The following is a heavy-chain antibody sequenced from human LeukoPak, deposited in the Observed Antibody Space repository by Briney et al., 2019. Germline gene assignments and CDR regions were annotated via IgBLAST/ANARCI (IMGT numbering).Heavy chain of an antibody. V-gene: IGHV1-8*01. CDR1: GYTFPSYD. Sequence: GASVKVSCKAFGYTFPSYDINWVRQATGQGLELMGWMNPNSGNTGYAQKFQGRVTMTRNTSISTAYMELSSLRSEDTAVYYCARGRTAYYYDSSGYCPGYWGQGTLVTVSS. D-gene: IGHD3-22*01. J-gene: IGHJ4*02. CDR2: MNPNSGNT. CDR3: ARGRTAYYYDSSGYCPGY.